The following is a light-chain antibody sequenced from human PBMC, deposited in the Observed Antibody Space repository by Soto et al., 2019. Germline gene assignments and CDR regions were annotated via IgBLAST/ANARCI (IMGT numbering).Light chain of an antibody. CDR3: GSKAGSNKHVV. V-gene: IGLV2-8*01. CDR2: EVT. J-gene: IGLJ2*01. Sequence: QSALTQPPSASGSPGQSVTISCAGSSSDIGASNSVFWYQQHPGKAPKLLISEVTKRPSGVPDRFSGSKSGNTASLTVSGLQADDEADYYCGSKAGSNKHVVFGGGTKLTDL. CDR1: SSDIGASNS.